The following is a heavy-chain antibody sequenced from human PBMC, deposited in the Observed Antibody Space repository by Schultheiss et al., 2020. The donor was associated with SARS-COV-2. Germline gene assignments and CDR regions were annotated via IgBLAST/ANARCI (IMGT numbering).Heavy chain of an antibody. J-gene: IGHJ4*02. CDR3: ARDGVGYDYGQYYDY. V-gene: IGHV3-30*04. Sequence: GESLKLSCPASGYTFSSYAMHWVRQAPGKVLAWVAVISYDGSNKYYADSVKGRFTISRDNSKNTLYLQMNSLRAEDTAVYYCARDGVGYDYGQYYDYWGQGTLGTGSS. D-gene: IGHD5-12*01. CDR2: ISYDGSNK. CDR1: GYTFSSYA.